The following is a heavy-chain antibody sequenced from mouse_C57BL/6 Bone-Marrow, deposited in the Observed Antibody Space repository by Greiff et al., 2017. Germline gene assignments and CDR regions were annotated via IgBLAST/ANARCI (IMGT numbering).Heavy chain of an antibody. CDR1: GYSITSGYY. Sequence: ESGPGLVKPSQSLSLTCSVTGYSITSGYYWNWIRQFPGNKLEWMGYISYDGSNNYNPSLKNRISITRDTSKNQFFLKLNSVTTEDTATYYCARADSNFSSYYFDYWGQGTTLTVSS. D-gene: IGHD2-5*01. V-gene: IGHV3-6*01. CDR2: ISYDGSN. J-gene: IGHJ2*01. CDR3: ARADSNFSSYYFDY.